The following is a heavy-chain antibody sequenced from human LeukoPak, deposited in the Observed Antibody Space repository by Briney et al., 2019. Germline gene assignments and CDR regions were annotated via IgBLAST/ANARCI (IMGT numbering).Heavy chain of an antibody. V-gene: IGHV4-61*02. CDR2: IYTSGST. D-gene: IGHD3-22*01. CDR3: ARGYYYDFPSQPGAFDI. Sequence: SQTLSLTCTVSGGSISSGSCYWSWIRQPAGKGLEWIGRIYTSGSTDYNASLKSRVTISVDTSKNHFSLKLSSVTAADTAVYYCARGYYYDFPSQPGAFDIWGQGTMVTVSS. CDR1: GGSISSGSCY. J-gene: IGHJ3*02.